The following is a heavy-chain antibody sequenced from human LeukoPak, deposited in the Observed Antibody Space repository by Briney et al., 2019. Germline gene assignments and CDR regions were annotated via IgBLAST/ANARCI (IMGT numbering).Heavy chain of an antibody. D-gene: IGHD4-23*01. V-gene: IGHV3-23*01. CDR2: ISGSGSTT. CDR3: ARGAHKRDDYGGFFDY. Sequence: PGGSLRLSCAASGFTFSSYAMTWVRQAPGKGLEWVSAISGSGSTTYYADSVKGRFTISRDNSKNTLYLEMNSVRPQDTAVYYCARGAHKRDDYGGFFDYWGQGTLVTVSS. CDR1: GFTFSSYA. J-gene: IGHJ4*02.